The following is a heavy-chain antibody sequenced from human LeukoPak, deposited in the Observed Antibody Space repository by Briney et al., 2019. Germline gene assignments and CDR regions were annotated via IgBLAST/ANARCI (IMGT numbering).Heavy chain of an antibody. CDR3: ARVEQLGNYYFDY. Sequence: GGSLRLSCAASGFTVSSNYMSWVRQAPGKGLEWVSVIYSGGSTYYADSAKGRFTISRDNSKNTLYLQMNSLRAEDAAVYYCARVEQLGNYYFDYWGQGTLVTVSS. V-gene: IGHV3-53*01. J-gene: IGHJ4*02. CDR1: GFTVSSNY. D-gene: IGHD6-13*01. CDR2: IYSGGST.